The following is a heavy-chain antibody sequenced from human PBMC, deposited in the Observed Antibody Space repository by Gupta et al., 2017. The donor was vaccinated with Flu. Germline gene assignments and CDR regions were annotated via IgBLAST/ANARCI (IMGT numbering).Heavy chain of an antibody. J-gene: IGHJ6*02. CDR2: IHHSGTT. V-gene: IGHV4-4*02. CDR3: TRRGGGTSPMGYYGLDV. CDR1: GASINNGDR. Sequence: QVLLQESGPRLVKASRTLSLTCSVSGASINNGDRWHWVRQPQGKGLEWSEEIHHSGTTFYNPSLNSRVTISVDKSKNHFSLKLNSMSAADTAMYYCTRRGGGTSPMGYYGLDVWGQGTTVTVSS. D-gene: IGHD1-1*01.